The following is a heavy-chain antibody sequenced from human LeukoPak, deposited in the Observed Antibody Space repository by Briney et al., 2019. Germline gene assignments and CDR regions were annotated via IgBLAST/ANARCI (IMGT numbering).Heavy chain of an antibody. Sequence: SVKVSCKASGGTLSSYAISWVRQAPGQGLEWMGGIIPIFGTANYAQKFQGRVTTTTDESTSTAYMELSSLRSEDTAVYYCARKGLAYYDSSGYYYGGEFDYWGQGTLVTVSS. CDR1: GGTLSSYA. D-gene: IGHD3-22*01. CDR3: ARKGLAYYDSSGYYYGGEFDY. CDR2: IIPIFGTA. J-gene: IGHJ4*02. V-gene: IGHV1-69*05.